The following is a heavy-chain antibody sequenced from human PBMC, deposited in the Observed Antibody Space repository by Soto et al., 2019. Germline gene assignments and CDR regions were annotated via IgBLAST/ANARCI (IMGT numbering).Heavy chain of an antibody. CDR2: ISTNGGST. CDR3: VKGEYYYDSSGYYPFDY. CDR1: GFTFSSYA. Sequence: GGSLGLSCAVSGFTFSSYAMHWVRQAPGKGLEYVSSISTNGGSTHYADSVKGRFTISRENSKNTQYLQMSSLRADDTAVYYCVKGEYYYDSSGYYPFDYWGQGTLVTVSS. J-gene: IGHJ4*02. D-gene: IGHD3-22*01. V-gene: IGHV3-64D*06.